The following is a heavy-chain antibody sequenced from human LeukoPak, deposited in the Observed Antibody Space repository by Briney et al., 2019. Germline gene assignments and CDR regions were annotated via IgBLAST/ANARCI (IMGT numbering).Heavy chain of an antibody. Sequence: PPETLSLTCAVYGGSFSGYYWSWIRQPPGKGLEWIGEINHSGSTNYNPSLKSRVTISVDTSKNQFSLKLSSVTAADTAVYYCARDPTKITMIVVASWGKYGMDVWGQGTTVTVSS. D-gene: IGHD3-22*01. CDR2: INHSGST. CDR3: ARDPTKITMIVVASWGKYGMDV. J-gene: IGHJ6*02. CDR1: GGSFSGYY. V-gene: IGHV4-34*01.